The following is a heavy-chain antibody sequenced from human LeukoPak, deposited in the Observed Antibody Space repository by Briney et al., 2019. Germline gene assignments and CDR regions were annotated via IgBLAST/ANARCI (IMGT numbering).Heavy chain of an antibody. CDR3: ARGVLWSGYFYFDY. V-gene: IGHV3-72*01. CDR2: IRNKANSYTT. D-gene: IGHD3-3*01. CDR1: GFTFSDYY. J-gene: IGHJ4*02. Sequence: PGGSLRLSCAVSGFTFSDYYMDWVRQAPGKGLEWVGRIRNKANSYTTEYAASVKGRFTISRDDSRNSLYLQMNSLTAEDTAVYYCARGVLWSGYFYFDYRGQGTLVTVSS.